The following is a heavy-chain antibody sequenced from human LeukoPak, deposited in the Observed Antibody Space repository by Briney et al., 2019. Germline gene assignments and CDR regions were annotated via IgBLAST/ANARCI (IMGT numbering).Heavy chain of an antibody. CDR1: GFTFSSYG. D-gene: IGHD6-6*01. Sequence: PGGSLRLSCAASGFTFSSYGMNWVRQAPGKGLEWVAVIWYDENNLDYADSVKGRFTISRDNSKNTLYLQMNSLRAEDTAVYYCAKDGGSSSPFYFDYWGQGTLVTVSS. V-gene: IGHV3-33*06. CDR3: AKDGGSSSPFYFDY. J-gene: IGHJ4*02. CDR2: IWYDENNL.